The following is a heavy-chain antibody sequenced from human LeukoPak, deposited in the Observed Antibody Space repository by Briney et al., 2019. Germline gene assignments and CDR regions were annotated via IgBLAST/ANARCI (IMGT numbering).Heavy chain of an antibody. Sequence: ASVKVSCKASGYTFTGYYIHWVRQAPGQGLEWMGWINPNNGGTNYAQKFQGRVTMTIDTSISAAYMELSSLRSDDTGMYYFAKGTDFDYWGQGTPVTVSS. CDR2: INPNNGGT. CDR1: GYTFTGYY. CDR3: AKGTDFDY. V-gene: IGHV1-2*02. J-gene: IGHJ4*02.